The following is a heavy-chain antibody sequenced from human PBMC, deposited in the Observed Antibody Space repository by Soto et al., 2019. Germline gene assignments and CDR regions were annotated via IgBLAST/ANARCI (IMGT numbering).Heavy chain of an antibody. Sequence: SETLSLTCTVSGGSIMSYYWSWIRQSPGKGLEWIGYIYYSGTTNYNPSLKSRVTMSVDTSKNQFSLELSSVTAADTAVYYCARGPYYDYVWGENWFDPWGQGTLVTVSS. CDR3: ARGPYYDYVWGENWFDP. D-gene: IGHD3-16*01. V-gene: IGHV4-59*01. CDR2: IYYSGTT. CDR1: GGSIMSYY. J-gene: IGHJ5*02.